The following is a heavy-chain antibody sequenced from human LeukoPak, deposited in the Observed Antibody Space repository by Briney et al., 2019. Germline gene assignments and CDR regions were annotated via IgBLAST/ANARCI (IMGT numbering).Heavy chain of an antibody. Sequence: SETLSLTCAVYGGSFSGYYWSWIRQPPGKGLEWIGEINHSGSTNYNPSLKSRVTISVDTSKNQFSLKLSSVTAADTAVYYCARGLDSSGYYDLDYWGQGTLVTVSS. J-gene: IGHJ4*02. CDR3: ARGLDSSGYYDLDY. V-gene: IGHV4-34*01. D-gene: IGHD3-22*01. CDR2: INHSGST. CDR1: GGSFSGYY.